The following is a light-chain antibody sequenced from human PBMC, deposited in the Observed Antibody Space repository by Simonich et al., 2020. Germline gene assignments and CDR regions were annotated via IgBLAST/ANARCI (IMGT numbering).Light chain of an antibody. J-gene: IGLJ2*01. CDR1: TSDVGRYNL. CDR3: CSYAGSSTSAV. CDR2: AGI. V-gene: IGLV2-23*01. Sequence: QSALTQPASVSGSPGQSITISCTGTTSDVGRYNLVSWYQQHPGKAPKIMIYAGIQRPSAVSKRFSGSKAGNTASLTITGLQADDEADYYCCSYAGSSTSAVFGGGTKLTVL.